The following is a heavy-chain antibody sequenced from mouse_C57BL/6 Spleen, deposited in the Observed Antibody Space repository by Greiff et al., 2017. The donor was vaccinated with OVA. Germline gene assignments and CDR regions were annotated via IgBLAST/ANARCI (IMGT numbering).Heavy chain of an antibody. Sequence: EVQGVESGGDLVKPGGSLKLSCAASGFTFSSYGMSWVRQTPDKRLEWVATISSGGSYTYYPDSVKGRFTISRDNAKNTLYLQMSSLKSEDTAMYYCARHETAQATDYFDYWGQGTTLTVSS. CDR3: ARHETAQATDYFDY. D-gene: IGHD3-2*02. CDR1: GFTFSSYG. CDR2: ISSGGSYT. J-gene: IGHJ2*01. V-gene: IGHV5-6*01.